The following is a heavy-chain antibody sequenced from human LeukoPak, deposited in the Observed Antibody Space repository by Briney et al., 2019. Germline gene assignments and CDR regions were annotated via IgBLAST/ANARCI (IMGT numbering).Heavy chain of an antibody. V-gene: IGHV3-33*01. Sequence: GGSLRLSCAASGFTFSSYGMHWVRQAPGKGLEWVAVIWYDGSNKYYADSVKGRFTISRDNSKNTLYLQMNSLRAEDTAVYYCARGGDLKLINWFDPWGQGTLVTVSS. D-gene: IGHD3-16*01. CDR1: GFTFSSYG. CDR2: IWYDGSNK. CDR3: ARGGDLKLINWFDP. J-gene: IGHJ5*02.